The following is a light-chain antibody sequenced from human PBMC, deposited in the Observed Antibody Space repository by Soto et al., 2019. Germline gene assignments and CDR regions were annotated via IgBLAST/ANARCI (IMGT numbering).Light chain of an antibody. CDR3: QQYGSLSWT. V-gene: IGKV3-20*01. Sequence: EILLTQSPGTLSLSPGERATVSCRASQNVDSNYLAWYQQKPGQAPRIIIFGASGRATGIPDRFSGSGSGTDFTLTISRLEPEDFAVYYCQQYGSLSWTFGQGTKVDIK. J-gene: IGKJ1*01. CDR1: QNVDSNY. CDR2: GAS.